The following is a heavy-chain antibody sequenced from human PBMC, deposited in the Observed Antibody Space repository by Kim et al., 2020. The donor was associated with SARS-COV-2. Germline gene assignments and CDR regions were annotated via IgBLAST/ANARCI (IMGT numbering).Heavy chain of an antibody. J-gene: IGHJ4*02. D-gene: IGHD6-19*01. Sequence: YDPSPKRRVTISVDTSKNQFALELCSVAAADTAVYYCARGLAVAAPYDYWGQGTLVTVSS. V-gene: IGHV4-34*01. CDR3: ARGLAVAAPYDY.